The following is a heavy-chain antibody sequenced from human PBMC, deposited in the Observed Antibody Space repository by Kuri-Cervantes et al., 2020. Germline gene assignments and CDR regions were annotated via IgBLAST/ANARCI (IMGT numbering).Heavy chain of an antibody. CDR3: ARMYGDYLFDY. D-gene: IGHD4-17*01. V-gene: IGHV4-59*12. CDR2: IYYSGST. Sequence: SETLSLTCTVSGGSISSYYWSWIRQPPGKGLEWIGYIYYSGSTNYNPSLKSRVTISVDTSKSQFSLKLSSVTAADTAVYYCARMYGDYLFDYWGQGTLVTVSS. J-gene: IGHJ4*02. CDR1: GGSISSYY.